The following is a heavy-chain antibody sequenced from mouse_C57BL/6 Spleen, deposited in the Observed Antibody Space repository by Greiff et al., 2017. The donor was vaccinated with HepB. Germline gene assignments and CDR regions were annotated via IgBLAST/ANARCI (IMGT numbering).Heavy chain of an antibody. Sequence: QVQLQQSGAELVKPGASVKISCKASGYAFSSYWMNWVKQRPGKGLEWIGQIYPGDGDTNYNGKFKGKATLTADKSSSTAYMQLSSLTSEDSAVYFCARPTQLALYAMDYWGQGTSVTVSS. V-gene: IGHV1-80*01. CDR3: ARPTQLALYAMDY. D-gene: IGHD6-1*01. J-gene: IGHJ4*01. CDR2: IYPGDGDT. CDR1: GYAFSSYW.